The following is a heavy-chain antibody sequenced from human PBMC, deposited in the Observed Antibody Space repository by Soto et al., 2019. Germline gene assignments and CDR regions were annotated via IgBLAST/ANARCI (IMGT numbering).Heavy chain of an antibody. Sequence: PGGSLRLSCAASEFSLSDYEMHWVRQAPGGGLEWLSYISRSGDVIYYADSARGRFAISRDNAKDTLYLQMNSLTVEDTAVYYCAGAAYASLRHSASFYGMDVWGQGTTVTVSS. CDR1: EFSLSDYE. CDR3: AGAAYASLRHSASFYGMDV. J-gene: IGHJ6*02. CDR2: ISRSGDVI. D-gene: IGHD3-16*01. V-gene: IGHV3-48*03.